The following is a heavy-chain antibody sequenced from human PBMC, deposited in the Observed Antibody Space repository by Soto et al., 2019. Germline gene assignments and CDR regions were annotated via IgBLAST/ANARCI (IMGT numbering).Heavy chain of an antibody. D-gene: IGHD2-15*01. Sequence: QVQLVESGGDLVKPGGSLRLSCSASGFTFSDQYMSWIRQAPGKGLEWVSYIGEHGTPTFYANSVKGRFTISRDDATNSLFLQMTSLRAEDTAIYYCATGGWWRKFDSWGQGTLVTVSS. V-gene: IGHV3-11*01. J-gene: IGHJ4*02. CDR1: GFTFSDQY. CDR3: ATGGWWRKFDS. CDR2: IGEHGTPT.